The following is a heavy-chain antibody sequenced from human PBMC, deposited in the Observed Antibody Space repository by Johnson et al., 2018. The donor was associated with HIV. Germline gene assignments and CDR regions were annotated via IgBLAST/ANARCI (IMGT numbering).Heavy chain of an antibody. CDR1: GFTFDDYA. CDR2: ISGSGGTI. Sequence: VQLVESGGGLVQPGRSLRLSCAASGFTFDDYAMHWVRQAPGKGLEWVSGISGSGGTIYYADSVKGRFTISRDNAKNSLYLQMNSLRAEDTAVYYCARAVPPSGYDFRGRSYAFDIWGQGTMVTVSS. V-gene: IGHV3-9*01. J-gene: IGHJ3*02. D-gene: IGHD5-12*01. CDR3: ARAVPPSGYDFRGRSYAFDI.